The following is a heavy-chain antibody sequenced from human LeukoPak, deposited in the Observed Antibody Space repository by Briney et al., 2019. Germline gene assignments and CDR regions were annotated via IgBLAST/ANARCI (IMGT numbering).Heavy chain of an antibody. CDR3: WVDGQTVVSDY. CDR1: GGSISRTNDY. Sequence: PSETLPLTCTVSGGSISRTNDYWAWIRQPPGKGLEWIGCIKHSGNTFYNPSLKSRVTISVDTTKNQFSLKLSSVTAADTAVYYCWVDGQTVVSDYWGQGTLVTVSS. D-gene: IGHD4-23*01. CDR2: IKHSGNT. V-gene: IGHV4-39*01. J-gene: IGHJ4*02.